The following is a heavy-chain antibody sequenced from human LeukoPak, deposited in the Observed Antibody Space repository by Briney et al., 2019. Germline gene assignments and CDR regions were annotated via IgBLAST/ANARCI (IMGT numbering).Heavy chain of an antibody. Sequence: TGGSLRLSCAASGFTFGDYPMHWVRQAPGKGLEWVSLISGDGGSTYYADSVKCRFTISRDNSKNSLYLQMNSLRTEDTALYYCAKVIYSGYDLFDYWGQGTLVTVSS. CDR1: GFTFGDYP. V-gene: IGHV3-43*02. J-gene: IGHJ4*02. CDR3: AKVIYSGYDLFDY. D-gene: IGHD5-12*01. CDR2: ISGDGGST.